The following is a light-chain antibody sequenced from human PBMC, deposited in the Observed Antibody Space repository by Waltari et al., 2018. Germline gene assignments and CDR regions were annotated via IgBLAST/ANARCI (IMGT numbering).Light chain of an antibody. CDR1: SSDVGSYNL. CDR3: CSYAGSSTAVV. V-gene: IGLV2-23*02. J-gene: IGLJ2*01. Sequence: QSALTQPASVSGSPGQSITISCTGTSSDVGSYNLVSWYQQHPGKAPKLMIYEVSKRPSGVSNRFSGSKSRNTASLTISGLQAEDEADYYCCSYAGSSTAVVFGGGTKLTVL. CDR2: EVS.